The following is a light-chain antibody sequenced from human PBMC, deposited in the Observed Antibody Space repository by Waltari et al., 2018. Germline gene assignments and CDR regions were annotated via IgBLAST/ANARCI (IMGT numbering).Light chain of an antibody. CDR1: QSVGSSY. Sequence: EIVLTQSPGTLSLSPGARATLPCRASQSVGSSYLSWYQQKPGQAPRLLIYGASNRATGIPDRFSGSGSGTDFTLTISRLEPEDSAVYYCQQYGSSPTFGGGTKVQIK. J-gene: IGKJ4*01. V-gene: IGKV3-20*01. CDR3: QQYGSSPT. CDR2: GAS.